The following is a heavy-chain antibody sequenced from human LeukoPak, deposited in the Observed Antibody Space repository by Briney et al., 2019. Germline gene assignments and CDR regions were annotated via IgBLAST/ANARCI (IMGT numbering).Heavy chain of an antibody. CDR2: IYYSGST. CDR1: GGSISSYY. J-gene: IGHJ4*02. Sequence: SETLSLTCTVSGGSISSYYWSWIRQRPGKGLEWIGYIYYSGSTNYNPSLKSRVTISVDTSKNQFSLKLSSVTAADTAVYYCASTRVGGTFDYWGQGTLVTVSS. V-gene: IGHV4-59*01. CDR3: ASTRVGGTFDY.